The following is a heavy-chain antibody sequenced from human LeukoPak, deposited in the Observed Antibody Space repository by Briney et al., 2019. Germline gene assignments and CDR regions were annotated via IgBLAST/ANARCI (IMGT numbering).Heavy chain of an antibody. J-gene: IGHJ4*02. CDR2: INGDGSST. D-gene: IGHD6-19*01. V-gene: IGHV3-74*01. Sequence: GGSLRLSCAASGFTFISYWMHWVRQAPGKGLVWVSRINGDGSSTTYADSAKGRFNISRDNAKNSVYLQMTSLRAEDTAVYFCARLSSGWTPFEYWGQGVPVIVSS. CDR1: GFTFISYW. CDR3: ARLSSGWTPFEY.